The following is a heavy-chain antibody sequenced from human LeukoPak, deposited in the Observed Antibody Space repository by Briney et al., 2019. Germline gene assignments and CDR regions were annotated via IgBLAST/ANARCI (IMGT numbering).Heavy chain of an antibody. V-gene: IGHV4-38-2*01. CDR3: ARSPMYYDILTGYFDY. J-gene: IGHJ4*02. Sequence: SETLSLTCAVSGYSISSGYYWGWIRQPPGKGLEWIGSIYHSGSTYYNPSLKSRVTISVDTSKNQFSLKLSPVTAADTAVYYCARSPMYYDILTGYFDYWGQGTLVTVSS. D-gene: IGHD3-9*01. CDR1: GYSISSGYY. CDR2: IYHSGST.